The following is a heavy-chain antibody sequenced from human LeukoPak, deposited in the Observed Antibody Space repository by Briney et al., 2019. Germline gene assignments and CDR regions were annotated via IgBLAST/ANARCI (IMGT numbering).Heavy chain of an antibody. CDR2: IYNGGGST. J-gene: IGHJ4*02. CDR1: GFTLSSNY. V-gene: IGHV3-53*01. CDR3: ARAPHYDPPID. D-gene: IGHD3-3*01. Sequence: GGSLRLSCAASGFTLSSNYMSWVRQAPGKGLEGVSIIYNGGGSTYYADSVKGRFTISRDNSKNTLYLQMNSLRAEDTAVYYCARAPHYDPPIDWGQGSLVTVSS.